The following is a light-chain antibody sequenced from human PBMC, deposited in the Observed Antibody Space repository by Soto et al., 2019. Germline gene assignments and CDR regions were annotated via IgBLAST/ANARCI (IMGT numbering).Light chain of an antibody. CDR2: GAF. J-gene: IGKJ3*01. CDR1: RSVYAN. CDR3: QQCDVWPFT. Sequence: EIVMTQSPATLSVSPGESATLSCRASRSVYANLAWYQERPGQAPRLLIYGAFTRATDIPARFRGSGSGTEFSLTISSVQSADFAVYYCQQCDVWPFTFGPGTKVDIK. V-gene: IGKV3-15*01.